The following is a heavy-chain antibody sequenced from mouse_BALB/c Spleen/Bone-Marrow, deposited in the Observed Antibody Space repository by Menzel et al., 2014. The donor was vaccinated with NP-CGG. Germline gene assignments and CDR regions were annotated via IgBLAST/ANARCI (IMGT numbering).Heavy chain of an antibody. D-gene: IGHD1-1*01. Sequence: EVQLQQSGGGLVQPGGSLKLSCAASGFDFSGYWMSWVRQAPGKGLEWIGEINPDSSTINYTPSLKGKFIISRDNAKNXXXXXXSKVRSEDTALYYCARLNYYGSLFVWGAGTTVTVSS. J-gene: IGHJ1*01. CDR1: GFDFSGYW. CDR2: INPDSSTI. CDR3: ARLNYYGSLFV. V-gene: IGHV4-1*02.